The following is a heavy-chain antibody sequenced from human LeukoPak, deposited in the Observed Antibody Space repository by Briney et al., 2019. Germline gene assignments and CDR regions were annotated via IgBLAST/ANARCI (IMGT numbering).Heavy chain of an antibody. CDR3: ARVRDIVVVPAAPAEGWFDP. J-gene: IGHJ5*02. D-gene: IGHD2-2*01. CDR2: IKQDGSEK. Sequence: GGSLRLSCAASGFTFSSYWMSWVRQAPGKGLEWVANIKQDGSEKYYVDFVKGRFTISRDNAKNSLYLQMNSLRAEDTAVYYCARVRDIVVVPAAPAEGWFDPWGQGTLVTVSS. CDR1: GFTFSSYW. V-gene: IGHV3-7*01.